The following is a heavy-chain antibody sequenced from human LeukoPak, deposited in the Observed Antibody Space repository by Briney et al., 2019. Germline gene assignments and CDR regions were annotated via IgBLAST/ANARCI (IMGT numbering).Heavy chain of an antibody. CDR1: GYTFTGYY. CDR2: INPNSGGT. V-gene: IGHV1-2*02. D-gene: IGHD2-15*01. Sequence: GASVKVSCKASGYTFTGYYMHWVRQAPGQGLEWMGWINPNSGGTNYAQKFQGRVTMTRDTSISTAHMELSRLRSDDTAVYYCARDFVSGCSGGSCYDDSDYWGQGTLVTVSS. CDR3: ARDFVSGCSGGSCYDDSDY. J-gene: IGHJ4*02.